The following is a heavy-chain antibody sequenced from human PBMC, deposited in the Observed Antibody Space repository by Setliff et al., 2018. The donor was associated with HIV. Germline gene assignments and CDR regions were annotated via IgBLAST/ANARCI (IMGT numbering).Heavy chain of an antibody. Sequence: PGGSLRLSCTASGFTFSSHDMHWVRQAPGKGLEWVAVISFDGSNKYYADSVKGRFTISRDDSKNTLYLQMNSLRVEDTAVYYCARQRAFDYWGQGTLVTVSS. CDR3: ARQRAFDY. CDR2: ISFDGSNK. J-gene: IGHJ4*02. V-gene: IGHV3-30*14. CDR1: GFTFSSHD.